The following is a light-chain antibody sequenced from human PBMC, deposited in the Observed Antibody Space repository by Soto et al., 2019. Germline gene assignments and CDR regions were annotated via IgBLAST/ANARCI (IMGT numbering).Light chain of an antibody. CDR1: QNINNW. CDR2: DAS. J-gene: IGKJ1*01. V-gene: IGKV1-5*01. Sequence: DFQMTQSPSTLSASVGDRVTITCRASQNINNWVAWYQQKPGKAPKFLIYDASTLQRGVSSRFSGSGFGIEFSLTINSLQPDDSGSYYCQHTRTFGQGTKVEVK. CDR3: QHTRT.